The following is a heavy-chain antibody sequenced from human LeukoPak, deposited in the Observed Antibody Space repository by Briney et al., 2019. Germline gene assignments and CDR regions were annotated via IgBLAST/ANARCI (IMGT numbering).Heavy chain of an antibody. D-gene: IGHD3-22*01. V-gene: IGHV4-39*01. J-gene: IGHJ5*02. CDR3: AGLGSGYYPNWFDP. CDR2: IYYSGST. Sequence: SETLSLTCTVSGGSLSSSTYYWGWIRQPPGKGLEWIGSIYYSGSTYYNPSLKSRVTISVDTSKNQFSLKLSSVTAADTAVYYCAGLGSGYYPNWFDPWGQGTLVTVSS. CDR1: GGSLSSSTYY.